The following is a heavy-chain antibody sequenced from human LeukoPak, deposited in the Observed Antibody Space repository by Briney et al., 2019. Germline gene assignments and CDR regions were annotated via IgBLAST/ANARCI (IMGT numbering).Heavy chain of an antibody. J-gene: IGHJ4*02. V-gene: IGHV3-7*04. CDR3: ARDDCSRTSCYEDY. CDR2: IEQDGSEK. D-gene: IGHD2-2*01. CDR1: GFTFNDYT. Sequence: GGSLRLSCAASGFTFNDYTMTWVRQAPGKGLEWVAHIEQDGSEKNYVNSVKGRFTISRDNAKNSLYLQMNSLRAEDTAVYYCARDDCSRTSCYEDYWGQGTLVTVSS.